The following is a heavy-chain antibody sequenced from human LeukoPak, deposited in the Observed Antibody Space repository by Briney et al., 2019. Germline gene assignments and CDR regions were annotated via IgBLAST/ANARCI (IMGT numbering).Heavy chain of an antibody. Sequence: GESLKISCKGSGYSFTSYWIGWVRQMPGKGLEWMGIIYPGDSDTRYSPSFQGQVTISADKSISTAYLQWSSLKASDTAVYYCARRPYTGDFWSGYERVWFDPWGQGTLVTVSS. J-gene: IGHJ5*02. D-gene: IGHD3-3*01. CDR1: GYSFTSYW. CDR3: ARRPYTGDFWSGYERVWFDP. V-gene: IGHV5-51*01. CDR2: IYPGDSDT.